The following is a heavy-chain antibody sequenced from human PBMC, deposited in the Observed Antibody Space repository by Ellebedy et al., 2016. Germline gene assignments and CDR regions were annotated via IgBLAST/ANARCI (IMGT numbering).Heavy chain of an antibody. CDR1: GFSFNTFF. CDR3: ARDHTVTTFVDYYYGMDV. D-gene: IGHD4-17*01. V-gene: IGHV3-30*19. CDR2: ISYDGSNK. Sequence: GESLMISXVASGFSFNTFFMSWVRQAPGKGLEWVAVISYDGSNKYYADSVKGRFTISRDNSKNTLYLQMNSLRAEDTAVYYCARDHTVTTFVDYYYGMDVWGQGTTVTVSS. J-gene: IGHJ6*02.